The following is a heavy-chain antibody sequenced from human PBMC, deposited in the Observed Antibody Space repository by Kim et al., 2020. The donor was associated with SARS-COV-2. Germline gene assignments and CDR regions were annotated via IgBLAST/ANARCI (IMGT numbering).Heavy chain of an antibody. CDR2: IDHSGRT. CDR3: ARFRGAVAGYYFDY. J-gene: IGHJ4*02. Sequence: SETLSLTCTVSGGSVNIYFWSWIRQPPGKGLEWIGYIDHSGRTNYNPALKSQVTMSIDTSKNQFSLRLNSVTAADTAVYYCARFRGAVAGYYFDYWGQGILVTVSS. V-gene: IGHV4-59*02. CDR1: GGSVNIYF. D-gene: IGHD6-19*01.